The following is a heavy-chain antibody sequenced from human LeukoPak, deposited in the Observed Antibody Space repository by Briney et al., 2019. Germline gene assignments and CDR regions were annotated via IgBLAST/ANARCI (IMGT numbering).Heavy chain of an antibody. Sequence: SETLSLTCSVSGGSISTGAYYWGWIRQPPGKGLEWIGSIYYSGTTYYNPSLKSRVTISVDTSKNQFSLKLSSVTAADTAVYYCARDAYYDSSGYHYYFDYWGQGTLVTVSS. CDR3: ARDAYYDSSGYHYYFDY. V-gene: IGHV4-39*07. J-gene: IGHJ4*02. CDR2: IYYSGTT. CDR1: GGSISTGAYY. D-gene: IGHD3-22*01.